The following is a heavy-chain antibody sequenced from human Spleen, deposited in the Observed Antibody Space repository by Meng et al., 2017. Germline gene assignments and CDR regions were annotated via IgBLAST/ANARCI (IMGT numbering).Heavy chain of an antibody. CDR2: IYHSGST. CDR3: AREAWSRGYFDL. V-gene: IGHV4-4*02. CDR1: GGSISRNNW. Sequence: VDRQCSGPGLVKPSGTLSRPSGAPGGSISRNNWWSGVRKPPGKGLEWIGEIYHSGSTNYNPSLKSRVTMSVDKSKNQFSLKLSSVTAADTAVYYCAREAWSRGYFDLWGRGTLVTVSS. J-gene: IGHJ2*01.